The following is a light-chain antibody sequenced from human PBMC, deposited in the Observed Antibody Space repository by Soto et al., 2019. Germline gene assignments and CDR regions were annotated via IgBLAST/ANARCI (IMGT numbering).Light chain of an antibody. CDR1: QSIGDL. CDR2: KAS. J-gene: IGKJ1*01. V-gene: IGKV1-5*03. Sequence: DIQTTQSPSTLSASVEDRVTITCRASQSIGDLLAWYQQKPGEAPKLLIYKASYSESGVPSRFSGSGYGTEFTLTISSLQPEDLATYYCQHYSAFSVTFGQGTKVDIK. CDR3: QHYSAFSVT.